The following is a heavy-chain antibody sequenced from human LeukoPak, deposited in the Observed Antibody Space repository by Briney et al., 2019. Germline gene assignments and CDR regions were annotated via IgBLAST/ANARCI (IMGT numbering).Heavy chain of an antibody. CDR2: ISSSSSYI. CDR3: ARDSGIYCSSTSCYAGIYGMDV. Sequence: GGSLRLSCAASGFTFSSYSMNWVRQAPGKGLEWVSSISSSSSYIYYADSVKGRFTISRDNAKNSLYLQMSSLRAEDTAVYCCARDSGIYCSSTSCYAGIYGMDVWGQGTTVTVSS. D-gene: IGHD2-2*01. J-gene: IGHJ6*02. V-gene: IGHV3-21*01. CDR1: GFTFSSYS.